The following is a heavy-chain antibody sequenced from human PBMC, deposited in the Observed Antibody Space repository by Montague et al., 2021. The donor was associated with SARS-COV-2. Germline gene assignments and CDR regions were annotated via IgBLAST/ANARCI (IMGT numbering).Heavy chain of an antibody. V-gene: IGHV4-59*01. CDR3: ARRTDILTGYYDY. Sequence: SETLSLTCTVSGGSISSYYWSWIRQPPGKGLEWIGYIYYSGSTNYNPSLKSRVTISVDTSKNHFSLRLSSVTAADTAVYYCARRTDILTGYYDYWGQGTLVTVSS. CDR1: GGSISSYY. J-gene: IGHJ4*02. D-gene: IGHD3-9*01. CDR2: IYYSGST.